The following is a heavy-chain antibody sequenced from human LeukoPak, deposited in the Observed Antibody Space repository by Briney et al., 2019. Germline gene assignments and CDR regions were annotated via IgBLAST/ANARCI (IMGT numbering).Heavy chain of an antibody. D-gene: IGHD4-17*01. J-gene: IGHJ5*02. CDR2: ICSSGSA. CDR3: TRVGDYGDYVNWFDP. CDR1: GGSISSGVYC. Sequence: PSETLSLTCTVSGGSISSGVYCWSWIRQRPGEGLQWIGYICSSGSAYYNPSLKSRVTMSIDTSNNQFSLKLNSVTAADTAVYCCTRVGDYGDYVNWFDPWGPGTLVTVSS. V-gene: IGHV4-31*03.